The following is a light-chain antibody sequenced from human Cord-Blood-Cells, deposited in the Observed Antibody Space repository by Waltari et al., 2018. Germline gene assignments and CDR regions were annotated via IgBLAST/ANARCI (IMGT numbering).Light chain of an antibody. CDR3: QQYNSYSYT. CDR1: QSISNW. J-gene: IGKJ2*01. CDR2: DAS. Sequence: DIQMTQSPSTLSASVGDRVTITCRASQSISNWLAWYQQKPGKAPKLLINDASSLESGVPSRFSGSGSGTEFTLTISSLQPDDFATYYCQQYNSYSYTFGQGTKLEIK. V-gene: IGKV1-5*01.